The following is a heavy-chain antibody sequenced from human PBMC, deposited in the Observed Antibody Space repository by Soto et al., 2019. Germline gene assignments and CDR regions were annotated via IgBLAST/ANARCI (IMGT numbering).Heavy chain of an antibody. J-gene: IGHJ4*02. Sequence: SGPTLVNPTQTLTLTCTFSGFSLTSSGVGVGWIRQPPGKALEWLALIYWDDDKRYSPSLKSRLTITKDTSKNQVVLTMTNMDPVDTATYYCAHVRWLQSHLVIDYWGQGTLVTVSS. CDR3: AHVRWLQSHLVIDY. CDR2: IYWDDDK. D-gene: IGHD5-12*01. V-gene: IGHV2-5*02. CDR1: GFSLTSSGVG.